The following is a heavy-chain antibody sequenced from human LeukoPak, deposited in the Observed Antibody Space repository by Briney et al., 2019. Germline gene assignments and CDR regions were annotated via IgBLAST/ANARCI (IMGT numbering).Heavy chain of an antibody. CDR3: AKDLGLGYGSGSYRSDY. V-gene: IGHV3-23*01. J-gene: IGHJ4*02. Sequence: GGSLRLSCAASGFTFSSYAMSWVRQAPGKGLEWVSAISGSGGSTYYADSVKGRFTISRDNSKNTLYLQMNSLRAEDTAVYYCAKDLGLGYGSGSYRSDYWGRGTLVTVSS. CDR2: ISGSGGST. CDR1: GFTFSSYA. D-gene: IGHD3-10*01.